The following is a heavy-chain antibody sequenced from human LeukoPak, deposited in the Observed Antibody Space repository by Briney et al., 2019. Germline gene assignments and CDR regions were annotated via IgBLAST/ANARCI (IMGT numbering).Heavy chain of an antibody. J-gene: IGHJ2*01. CDR3: ARAPGSGYYSYWYFDL. CDR1: GGSISGYY. V-gene: IGHV4-59*01. Sequence: PSETLSLTCTVSGGSISGYYWSWIRQPPGKGLEWIGYIYHSGSTYYNPSLKSRVTISVDRSKNQFSLKLSSVTAADTAVYYCARAPGSGYYSYWYFDLWGRGTLVTVSS. CDR2: IYHSGST. D-gene: IGHD3-22*01.